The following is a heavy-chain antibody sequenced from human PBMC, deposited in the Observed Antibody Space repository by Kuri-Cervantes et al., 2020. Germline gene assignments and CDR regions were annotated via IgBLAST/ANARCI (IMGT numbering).Heavy chain of an antibody. D-gene: IGHD4-17*01. Sequence: GESLKISCAASGFTFSSYAMHWVRQAPGKGLEWVAVISYDGSNKYYADSVKGRFTISRDNSKNTLYLQMNSLRAEDTAVYYCAKLGYGDYTSLDAFDIWGQGTMVTVSS. CDR3: AKLGYGDYTSLDAFDI. V-gene: IGHV3-30-3*02. CDR2: ISYDGSNK. J-gene: IGHJ3*02. CDR1: GFTFSSYA.